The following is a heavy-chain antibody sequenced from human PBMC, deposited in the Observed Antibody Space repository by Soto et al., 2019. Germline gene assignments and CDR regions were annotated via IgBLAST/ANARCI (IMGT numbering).Heavy chain of an antibody. CDR1: GGSISSSSYY. CDR3: ARQSGCSYGEFFDY. CDR2: FYYSGST. V-gene: IGHV4-39*01. Sequence: QLQLQESGPGLVKPSETLSLTCTVSGGSISSSSYYWGWIRQPPGKGLEWIGTFYYSGSTYYNPSLKSRVTISVDTSKNQFSLKLSSVTAADTAVYYCARQSGCSYGEFFDYWVQGTLVTVSS. J-gene: IGHJ4*02. D-gene: IGHD5-18*01.